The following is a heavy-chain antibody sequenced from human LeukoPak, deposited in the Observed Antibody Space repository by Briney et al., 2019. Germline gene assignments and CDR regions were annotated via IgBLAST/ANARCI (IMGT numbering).Heavy chain of an antibody. D-gene: IGHD3-3*01. J-gene: IGHJ5*02. V-gene: IGHV3-21*01. CDR3: ARDASPYDSINWFDP. Sequence: GGSLRLSCAASGFTFSRYTMNWVQQVPGKGLEWVSSIRGTSSYRYYAESVKRRFSISRDDATNSVYLQMNSLRVEDTAVYYCARDASPYDSINWFDPWGQGTLVTVSS. CDR1: GFTFSRYT. CDR2: IRGTSSYR.